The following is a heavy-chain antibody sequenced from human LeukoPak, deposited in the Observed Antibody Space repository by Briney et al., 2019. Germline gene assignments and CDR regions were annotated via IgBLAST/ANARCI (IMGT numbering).Heavy chain of an antibody. D-gene: IGHD3-22*01. J-gene: IGHJ4*02. CDR3: ATFPGRVAYYDSSGYPFDY. Sequence: ASVKVSCKVSGYTLTELSMHWVRQAPGKGLEWMGGFDPEDGETIYAQKFQGRVTMTEDTSTDTAYMELSSLRSEDTAVYYCATFPGRVAYYDSSGYPFDYWGQGTLVTVSS. CDR2: FDPEDGET. V-gene: IGHV1-24*01. CDR1: GYTLTELS.